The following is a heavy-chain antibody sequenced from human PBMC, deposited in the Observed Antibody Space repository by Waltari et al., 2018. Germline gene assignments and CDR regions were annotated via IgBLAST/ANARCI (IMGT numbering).Heavy chain of an antibody. CDR3: VRGFSTSPSSY. CDR2: ISDDGSRS. J-gene: IGHJ4*02. Sequence: EVQLVESGGGLVQPGESLRLSCAASGFTFGSFWMHWVRQVYGRGLVWVTSISDDGSRSGYGDSVKGRFTISRDNAKNTLYLQMTRLRGDDTAVYYCVRGFSTSPSSYWGQGALVTVSS. CDR1: GFTFGSFW. D-gene: IGHD2-2*01. V-gene: IGHV3-74*01.